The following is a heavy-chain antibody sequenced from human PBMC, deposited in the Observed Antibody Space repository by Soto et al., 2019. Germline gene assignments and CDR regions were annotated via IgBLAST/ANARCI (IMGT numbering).Heavy chain of an antibody. CDR3: ARNSVGLTPYYYGMDV. J-gene: IGHJ6*02. V-gene: IGHV4-61*08. CDR1: GGSISSGDFY. Sequence: SETLSLTCTVSGGSISSGDFYWSWIRQHPGKGLEWIGYIYYSGGTNYNPSLNSRVTISVDTSKNQFSLNLNSVTAADTAVYYCARNSVGLTPYYYGMDVWGQGTTVTVSS. CDR2: IYYSGGT. D-gene: IGHD1-26*01.